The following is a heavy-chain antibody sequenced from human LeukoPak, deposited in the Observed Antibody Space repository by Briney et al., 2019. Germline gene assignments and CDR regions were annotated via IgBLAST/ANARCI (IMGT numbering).Heavy chain of an antibody. Sequence: ASVKVSCKASGYTFTGYYMHWVRQAPGQGLEWMGWINPNSGGTNYAQKFQGWVTMTRDTSISTAYMELSRLRSDDTAVYYCARDESTTYYDILTGYYGYWGQGTLVTVSS. CDR1: GYTFTGYY. CDR3: ARDESTTYYDILTGYYGY. CDR2: INPNSGGT. V-gene: IGHV1-2*04. D-gene: IGHD3-9*01. J-gene: IGHJ4*02.